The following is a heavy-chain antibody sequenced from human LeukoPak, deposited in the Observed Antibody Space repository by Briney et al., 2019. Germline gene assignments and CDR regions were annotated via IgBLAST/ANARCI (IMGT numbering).Heavy chain of an antibody. CDR2: INHSGST. V-gene: IGHV4-34*01. J-gene: IGHJ4*02. D-gene: IGHD6-19*01. CDR1: GGSFSGYY. CDR3: ASGAVAGNIATDY. Sequence: PSETLSLTCAVYGGSFSGYYWSWIRQPPGNGLEWIGEINHSGSTNYNPSLKSRVTISVDTSKNQFSLKLSSVTAADTAVYYCASGAVAGNIATDYWGQGTLVTVSS.